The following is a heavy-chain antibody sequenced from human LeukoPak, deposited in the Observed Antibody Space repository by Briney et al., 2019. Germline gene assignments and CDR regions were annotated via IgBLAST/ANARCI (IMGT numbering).Heavy chain of an antibody. V-gene: IGHV4-34*01. Sequence: PSETLSLTCAVYGGSFSGYYWSWIRQPPGKGLEWIGEINHSGSTNYNPSLKSRVTISVDTSKNQFSLKLSSVTAADTAVYYCARGQDNYGYLAWFDYWGQGTLVTVPS. J-gene: IGHJ4*02. CDR3: ARGQDNYGYLAWFDY. D-gene: IGHD5-24*01. CDR1: GGSFSGYY. CDR2: INHSGST.